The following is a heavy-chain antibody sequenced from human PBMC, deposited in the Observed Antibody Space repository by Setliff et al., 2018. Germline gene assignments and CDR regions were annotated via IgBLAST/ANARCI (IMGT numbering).Heavy chain of an antibody. J-gene: IGHJ4*02. CDR3: VRVDMVLSNFDF. CDR2: INAGNGHT. Sequence: ASVKVSCKASGYTFTNYLIHWVRQSPGQSPEWMGWINAGNGHTKFSQSFQGRLSISSDTSASTVHMDLHNLGSEDTAVYFCVRVDMVLSNFDFWGQGTLVTVSS. V-gene: IGHV1-3*01. D-gene: IGHD2-8*01. CDR1: GYTFTNYL.